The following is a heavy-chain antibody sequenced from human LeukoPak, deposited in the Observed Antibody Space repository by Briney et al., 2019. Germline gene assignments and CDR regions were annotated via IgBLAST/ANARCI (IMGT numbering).Heavy chain of an antibody. V-gene: IGHV4-59*01. J-gene: IGHJ4*02. Sequence: SETLSLTCTVSGGSISNYYWSWIRQPPGEGLEWIGYIYYSGSTKYNPSLKSRVTISVDTSKNQFSLKLSSVTAADTAVYCCARARFGDYPDYWGQGTLVTVSS. CDR3: ARARFGDYPDY. D-gene: IGHD3-10*01. CDR2: IYYSGST. CDR1: GGSISNYY.